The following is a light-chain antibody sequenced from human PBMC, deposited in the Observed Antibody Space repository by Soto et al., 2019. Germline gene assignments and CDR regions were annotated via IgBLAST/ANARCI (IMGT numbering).Light chain of an antibody. V-gene: IGLV2-14*01. J-gene: IGLJ1*01. CDR2: EVS. Sequence: QSVLTQPASVSGSPGQSITISSTGTSGDVGGYYYVSWYQRLPGKAPKLMISEVSNRPSGVSNRVSGSKSGNTASLTISGLQAEDEADYYCSSYTAGATIFGAGPKVTVL. CDR1: SGDVGGYYY. CDR3: SSYTAGATI.